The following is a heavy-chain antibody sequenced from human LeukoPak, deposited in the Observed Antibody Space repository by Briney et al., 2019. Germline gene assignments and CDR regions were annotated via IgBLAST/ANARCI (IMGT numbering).Heavy chain of an antibody. V-gene: IGHV3-48*01. Sequence: QPGGSLRLSCAASGFTFSSYSMNWVRQAPGKGLEWVSYISTGSSTMYYADSVKGRFTISRDNAKNSLYLQMNSLRAEDTALYYCARRAAAGTDYFDYWGQGTLVTVSS. J-gene: IGHJ4*02. CDR1: GFTFSSYS. D-gene: IGHD6-13*01. CDR3: ARRAAAGTDYFDY. CDR2: ISTGSSTM.